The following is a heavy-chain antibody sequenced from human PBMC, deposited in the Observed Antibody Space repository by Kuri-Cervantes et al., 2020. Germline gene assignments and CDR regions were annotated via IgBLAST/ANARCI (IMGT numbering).Heavy chain of an antibody. D-gene: IGHD5-24*01. CDR2: IYYSGST. CDR3: ARLGYIDSDY. V-gene: IGHV4-59*08. Sequence: SETLSLTCTVSGGSISSYYWSWIRQPPGKGLEWIGYIYYSGSTNYNPSLKSRVTISVDTSKNQFSLKLSSVTAADTAVYYCARLGYIDSDYWGQGTLVTVSS. J-gene: IGHJ4*02. CDR1: GGSISSYY.